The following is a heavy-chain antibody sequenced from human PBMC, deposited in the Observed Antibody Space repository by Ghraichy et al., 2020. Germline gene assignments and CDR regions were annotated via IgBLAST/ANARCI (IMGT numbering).Heavy chain of an antibody. CDR1: GFTFSSYS. CDR3: ARSRERDYDYVWGSYRYTEGFVADY. D-gene: IGHD3-16*02. CDR2: ISSSSSYI. V-gene: IGHV3-21*01. J-gene: IGHJ4*02. Sequence: GGSLRLSCAASGFTFSSYSMNWVRQAPGKGLEWVSSISSSSSYIYYADSVKGRFTISRDNAKNSLYLQMNSLRAEDTAVYYCARSRERDYDYVWGSYRYTEGFVADYWGQGTLVTVSS.